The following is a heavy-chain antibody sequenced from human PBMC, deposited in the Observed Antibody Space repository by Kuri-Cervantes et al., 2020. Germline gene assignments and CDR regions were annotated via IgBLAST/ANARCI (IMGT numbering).Heavy chain of an antibody. Sequence: ASVKVSCKASVYTFTGYYMHWVRQAPGQGLEWMGWINPNSGGTNNAQKFQGWITMTRDTSISTAYMELSRLRSDDTAVYYCARSPMITFGGVIVTSSRADAFDIWGQGTMVTVSS. CDR1: VYTFTGYY. CDR3: ARSPMITFGGVIVTSSRADAFDI. D-gene: IGHD3-16*02. J-gene: IGHJ3*02. CDR2: INPNSGGT. V-gene: IGHV1-2*04.